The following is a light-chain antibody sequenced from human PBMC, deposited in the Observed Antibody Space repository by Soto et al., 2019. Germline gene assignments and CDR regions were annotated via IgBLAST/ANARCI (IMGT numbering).Light chain of an antibody. Sequence: DIQMTQSPSTLSASVGDRVTITCRASQSISTWLAWYQQKPGKAPKLLIYKASSLEGGVPSRFSGSGSGTEFNITVSSLRPEDFATYYCQQYNTYPLTFGGGTKVDIK. CDR2: KAS. V-gene: IGKV1-5*03. CDR1: QSISTW. J-gene: IGKJ4*01. CDR3: QQYNTYPLT.